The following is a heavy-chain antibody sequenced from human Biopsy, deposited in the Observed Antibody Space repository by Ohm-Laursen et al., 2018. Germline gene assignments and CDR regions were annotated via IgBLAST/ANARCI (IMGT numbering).Heavy chain of an antibody. Sequence: SLRLSCAASGFSFDDFAMHWVRQSPGKGLEWVAGIDWNSRNINYGDSVKGRFSVSRDNAKNSLYLQMNSLRGEDTALYYCVKDTNWNYVWDRPGATKGMDVWARGPRSPSP. V-gene: IGHV3-9*01. CDR1: GFSFDDFA. CDR2: IDWNSRNI. D-gene: IGHD1-7*01. J-gene: IGHJ6*02. CDR3: VKDTNWNYVWDRPGATKGMDV.